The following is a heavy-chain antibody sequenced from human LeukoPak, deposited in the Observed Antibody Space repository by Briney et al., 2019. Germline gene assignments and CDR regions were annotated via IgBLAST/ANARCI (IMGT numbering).Heavy chain of an antibody. D-gene: IGHD5-12*01. J-gene: IGHJ4*02. CDR3: ARDVSGYDPDTRFDY. V-gene: IGHV1-69*05. CDR1: GGTFSSYA. Sequence: SVKVSCKASGGTFSSYAISWVRQAPGQGLEWMGRIIPIFGTANYAQKSQGRVTITTDESTSTAYTELSSLRSEDTAVYYCARDVSGYDPDTRFDYWGQGTLVTVSS. CDR2: IIPIFGTA.